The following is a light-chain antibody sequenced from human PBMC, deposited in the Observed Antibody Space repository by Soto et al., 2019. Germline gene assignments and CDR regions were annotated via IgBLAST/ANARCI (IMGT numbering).Light chain of an antibody. V-gene: IGKV3-20*01. J-gene: IGKJ4*01. Sequence: DIVLTQSPGTLSLSPGERATLSCTASQSVRSNFLAWYRQRPGQAPRLLIYGASSRAAGTPDRFSGSGSGTDFTLTISRLEPEEFAVFYCQQYGHSQLTFGGGTKVEIK. CDR2: GAS. CDR1: QSVRSNF. CDR3: QQYGHSQLT.